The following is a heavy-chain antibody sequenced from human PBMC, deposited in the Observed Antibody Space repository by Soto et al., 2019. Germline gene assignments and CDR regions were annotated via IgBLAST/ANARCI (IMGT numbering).Heavy chain of an antibody. Sequence: GGSLRLSCAASAFTFKNHWMHWVRQVPGKGPVWVSRINGDGSFTSYADAVKGRFTISRDNAKNTLSLQMNSLRAEDTAVYYCARDRVYYGSGDMDVWGQGTTVTVSS. D-gene: IGHD3-10*01. CDR1: AFTFKNHW. V-gene: IGHV3-74*01. CDR3: ARDRVYYGSGDMDV. J-gene: IGHJ6*02. CDR2: INGDGSFT.